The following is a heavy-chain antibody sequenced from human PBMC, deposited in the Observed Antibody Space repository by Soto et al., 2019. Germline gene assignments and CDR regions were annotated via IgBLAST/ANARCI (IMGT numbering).Heavy chain of an antibody. J-gene: IGHJ5*02. CDR2: IYYSGFT. Sequence: QVLLQESGPGLVRPSETLSLSCTVSGASISTGDYYWSWVRQPPGKGLEWIGYIYYSGFTYYNPSLKSRVXXXXXXXXXXXXXXXXXXXXXXXXXYXCARGVTVFGLVSRFWLDPWGQGTLVTVSS. CDR3: ARGVTVFGLVSRFWLDP. V-gene: IGHV4-30-4*01. D-gene: IGHD3-3*01. CDR1: GASISTGDYY.